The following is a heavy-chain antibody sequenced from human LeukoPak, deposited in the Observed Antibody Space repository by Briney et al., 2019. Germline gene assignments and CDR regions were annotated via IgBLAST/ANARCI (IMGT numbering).Heavy chain of an antibody. CDR2: INPNSGGT. CDR1: GYTFTGYY. V-gene: IGHV1-2*02. Sequence: VASVKVSCKASGYTFTGYYMHWVQQAPGQGLEWMGWINPNSGGTNYAQKFQGRVTMTRDTSISTAYMELSRLRSDDTAVYYCARGEKVLWFGELLSLGYYMDVWGKGTTVTVSS. D-gene: IGHD3-10*01. CDR3: ARGEKVLWFGELLSLGYYMDV. J-gene: IGHJ6*03.